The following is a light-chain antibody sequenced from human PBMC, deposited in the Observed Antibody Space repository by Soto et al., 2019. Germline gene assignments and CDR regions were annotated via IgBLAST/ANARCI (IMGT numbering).Light chain of an antibody. V-gene: IGKV1-39*01. Sequence: DIQMTQAPSSLSASVGDRVNITCRASQNIRNSLNWYQQKPGKAPKLLISSTSSLQSGVPSRFSGSGSGTDFTLTISSPQPEDFASYYCQQSYSTPSITFGQGTRLEI. CDR2: STS. J-gene: IGKJ5*01. CDR1: QNIRNS. CDR3: QQSYSTPSIT.